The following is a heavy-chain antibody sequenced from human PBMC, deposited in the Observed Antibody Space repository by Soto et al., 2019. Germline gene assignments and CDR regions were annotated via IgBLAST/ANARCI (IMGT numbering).Heavy chain of an antibody. CDR2: FDPEDGET. CDR3: ATDIPTGTTISEDHFDY. D-gene: IGHD1-1*01. J-gene: IGHJ4*02. Sequence: ASVKVSCKVSGYTLTELSMHWVRQAPGKGLEWMGGFDPEDGETIYAQKFQGRVTMTEDTSTDTAYMELSSLRSEDTAVYYCATDIPTGTTISEDHFDYWGQGTLVSVSS. CDR1: GYTLTELS. V-gene: IGHV1-24*01.